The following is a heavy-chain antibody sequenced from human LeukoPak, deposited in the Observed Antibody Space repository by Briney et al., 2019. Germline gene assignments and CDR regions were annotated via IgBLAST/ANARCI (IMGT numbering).Heavy chain of an antibody. V-gene: IGHV1-69*05. CDR2: IIPIFGTA. Sequence: GASVKVSCKASGGTFSSYAISWVRQAPGQGLEWMGGIIPIFGTANYARKFQGRVTITRNTSISTAYMELSSLRSEDTAVYYCARGGRRFVGYCSSTSCYEFDPWGQGTLVTVSS. D-gene: IGHD2-2*01. CDR1: GGTFSSYA. CDR3: ARGGRRFVGYCSSTSCYEFDP. J-gene: IGHJ5*02.